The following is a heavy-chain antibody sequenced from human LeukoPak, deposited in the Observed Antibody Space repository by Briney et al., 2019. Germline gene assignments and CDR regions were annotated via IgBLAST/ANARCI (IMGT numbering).Heavy chain of an antibody. CDR1: GLSIGSTW. CDR3: ARDPAWGAIDY. Sequence: GGSLRLFCAVSGLSIGSTWMSWFRQTPGKGLEWVADMNEAGSGTYYVDSVKGRFTVSRDNAQNSVYLQMNSLRVEDTGVYYCARDPAWGAIDYWGQGTLVTVSS. V-gene: IGHV3-7*01. CDR2: MNEAGSGT. J-gene: IGHJ4*02. D-gene: IGHD7-27*01.